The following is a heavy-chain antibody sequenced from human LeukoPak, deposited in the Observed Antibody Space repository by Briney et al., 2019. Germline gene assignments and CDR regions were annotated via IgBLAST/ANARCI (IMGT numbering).Heavy chain of an antibody. J-gene: IGHJ6*04. CDR1: GFTFSSYG. Sequence: PGGSLRLSCAASGFTFSSYGMSWVRQAPGKGLEWVANIKQDGSEKYYVDSVKGRFTISRDNAKNSLYLQMNSLRAEDTAVYYCAAGVILDVWGKGTTVTISS. CDR3: AAGVILDV. V-gene: IGHV3-7*01. D-gene: IGHD3-16*02. CDR2: IKQDGSEK.